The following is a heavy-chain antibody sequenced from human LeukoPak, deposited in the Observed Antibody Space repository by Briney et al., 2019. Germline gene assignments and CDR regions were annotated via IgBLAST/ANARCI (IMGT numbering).Heavy chain of an antibody. CDR1: GFTFSSYA. J-gene: IGHJ4*02. CDR3: AKDSSRIVGATSDY. Sequence: GGSLRLSCVASGFTFSSYAMSWVRQAPGKGLEWVSAISGSGGSTYYADSVKGRFTISRDNSKNTLYLQMNSLRAEDTAVYYCAKDSSRIVGATSDYWGQGTLVTVSS. CDR2: ISGSGGST. V-gene: IGHV3-23*01. D-gene: IGHD1-26*01.